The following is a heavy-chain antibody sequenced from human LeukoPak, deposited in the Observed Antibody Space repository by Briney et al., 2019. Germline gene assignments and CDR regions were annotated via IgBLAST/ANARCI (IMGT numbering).Heavy chain of an antibody. Sequence: ASVKVSCKASGYTFTGYYMHWVRQAPGQGLEWMGWINPNSGDTNYAQKFQGRVTMTRDTSISTAYMELSRLRSDDTAVYYCARARAYGSGNWFDPWGQGTLVTVSS. J-gene: IGHJ5*02. CDR3: ARARAYGSGNWFDP. CDR2: INPNSGDT. V-gene: IGHV1-2*02. D-gene: IGHD3-10*01. CDR1: GYTFTGYY.